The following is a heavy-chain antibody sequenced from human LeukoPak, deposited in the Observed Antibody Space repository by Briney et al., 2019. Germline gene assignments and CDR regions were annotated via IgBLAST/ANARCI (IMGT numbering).Heavy chain of an antibody. CDR2: ISSSSSYT. D-gene: IGHD3-10*01. CDR3: ARTYVLLWGSENWFDP. V-gene: IGHV3-11*06. Sequence: GGSLRVSCAASGFTFSDDYMSWIRQAPGKGLEWVSYISSSSSYTNYADSVKGRFTISRDNAKNSLYLQMNSLRAEDTAVYYCARTYVLLWGSENWFDPRGQGTLVTVSS. CDR1: GFTFSDDY. J-gene: IGHJ5*02.